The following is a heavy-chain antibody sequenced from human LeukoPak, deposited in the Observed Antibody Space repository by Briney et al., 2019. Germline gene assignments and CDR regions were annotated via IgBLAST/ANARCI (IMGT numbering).Heavy chain of an antibody. Sequence: PSETLSLTCTVSGGSISSYYWSWILQPAGKGLEWIGRIYASGSTNYNPSLKSRVTMSVDTSKNQFSLKLSSVTAADTAVYYCAREPYPIFGVVTPFDPWGQGTLVTVSS. CDR2: IYASGST. CDR3: AREPYPIFGVVTPFDP. CDR1: GGSISSYY. V-gene: IGHV4-4*07. J-gene: IGHJ5*02. D-gene: IGHD3-3*01.